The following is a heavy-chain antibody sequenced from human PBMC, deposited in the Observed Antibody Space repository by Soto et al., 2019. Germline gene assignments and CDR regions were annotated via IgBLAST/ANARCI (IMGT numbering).Heavy chain of an antibody. CDR3: ARRARPDFYYMDV. Sequence: GGSLRLSCAASGFILSGYAMDWVRQAPWKGLEYVSGISSNGVGTYYANSVQGRFTISRDNSKNTVYLQMGSLRPEDMAVYYCARRARPDFYYMDVWGKGTTVTVS. V-gene: IGHV3-64*01. D-gene: IGHD6-6*01. J-gene: IGHJ6*03. CDR1: GFILSGYA. CDR2: ISSNGVGT.